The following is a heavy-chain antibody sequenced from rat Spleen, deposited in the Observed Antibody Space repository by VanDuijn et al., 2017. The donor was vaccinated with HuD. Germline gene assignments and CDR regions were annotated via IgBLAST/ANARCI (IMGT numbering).Heavy chain of an antibody. CDR3: TRDEDRYSPYYVMDA. CDR2: MWYDGDT. Sequence: QVQLKESGPGLVQPSQTLSLTCTVPGFSLTSYNVHWVRQSSGKGPEWMGKMWYDGDTTYNSALKSRLNISRDTSKNQVFLKMNSLQTDDTGTYYCTRDEDRYSPYYVMDAWGQGASVTVSS. J-gene: IGHJ4*01. CDR1: GFSLTSYN. V-gene: IGHV2-63*01. D-gene: IGHD1-5*01.